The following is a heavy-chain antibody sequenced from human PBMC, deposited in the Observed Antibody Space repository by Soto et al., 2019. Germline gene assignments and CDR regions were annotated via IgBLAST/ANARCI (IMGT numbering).Heavy chain of an antibody. D-gene: IGHD2-8*01. Sequence: QVQLVQSGAEVKKPGSSVKVSCKASGDTFTTNSLNWVRQAPGQGLEWMGGIIPVVGTTKYAQKYQDRVTITGDKSTNTAYMELSSLRSDDTAVYYCARGLLYATTYFDYWGQGTPVNVSS. CDR3: ARGLLYATTYFDY. J-gene: IGHJ4*02. V-gene: IGHV1-69*06. CDR2: IIPVVGTT. CDR1: GDTFTTNS.